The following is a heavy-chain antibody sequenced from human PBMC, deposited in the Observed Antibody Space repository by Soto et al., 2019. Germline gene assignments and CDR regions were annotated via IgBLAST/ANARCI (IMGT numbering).Heavy chain of an antibody. J-gene: IGHJ4*02. D-gene: IGHD3-22*01. CDR3: ARAYDSSGYTLDY. CDR1: GFTFSSYG. CDR2: IWYDGSNK. Sequence: GGSLRLSCAASGFTFSSYGMHWVRQAPGKGLEWVAVIWYDGSNKYYADSVKGRFTISRDNSKNTLYLQMNSLRAEDTAVYYCARAYDSSGYTLDYWGQGTLVTVSS. V-gene: IGHV3-33*01.